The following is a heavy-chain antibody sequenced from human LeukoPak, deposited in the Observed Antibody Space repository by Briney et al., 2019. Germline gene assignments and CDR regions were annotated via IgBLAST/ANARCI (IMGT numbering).Heavy chain of an antibody. D-gene: IGHD2-21*02. J-gene: IGHJ2*01. CDR1: GFTFSSYG. Sequence: GGSLRLSCAASGFTFSSYGMHWVRQAPGKGLEWVAFIRYDGGNKYYADSVKGRFTISRDNSKNTLYLQMNSLRAEDTAVYYCAKDRPRYCGGDCYPGWYFDLWGRGTLVTVSS. CDR2: IRYDGGNK. CDR3: AKDRPRYCGGDCYPGWYFDL. V-gene: IGHV3-30*02.